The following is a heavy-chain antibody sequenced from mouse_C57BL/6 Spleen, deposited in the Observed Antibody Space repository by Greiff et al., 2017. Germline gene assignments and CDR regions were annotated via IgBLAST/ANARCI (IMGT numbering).Heavy chain of an antibody. J-gene: IGHJ4*01. CDR3: AREGLRQDYAMDY. CDR1: GYAFSSSW. D-gene: IGHD2-2*01. Sequence: VQLQQSGPELVKPGASVKISCKASGYAFSSSWMNWVKQRPGKGLEWIGRIYPGDGDTNYNGKFKGKATLTADKSSSTAYMQLSSLTSEDSAVYFCAREGLRQDYAMDYWGQGTSVTVSS. CDR2: IYPGDGDT. V-gene: IGHV1-82*01.